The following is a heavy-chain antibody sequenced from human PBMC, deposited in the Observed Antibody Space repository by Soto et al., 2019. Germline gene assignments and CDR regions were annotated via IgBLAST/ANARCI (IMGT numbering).Heavy chain of an antibody. J-gene: IGHJ6*04. D-gene: IGHD4-17*01. V-gene: IGHV3-11*01. CDR3: ASSTTVQTPGYYGMDV. Sequence: QVQLVESGGGLVKPGGSLRLSCAASGFTFSDYYMSWIRQAPGNGLAWVSYISSSGSTIYYADSVKGRFTISRDNAKNSLYLLMNSLRAEDTAVYYCASSTTVQTPGYYGMDVWGKGTTVTVSS. CDR1: GFTFSDYY. CDR2: ISSSGSTI.